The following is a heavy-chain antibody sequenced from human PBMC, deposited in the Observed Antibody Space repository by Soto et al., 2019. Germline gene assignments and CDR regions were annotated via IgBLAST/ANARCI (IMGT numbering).Heavy chain of an antibody. CDR3: APMGV. CDR2: ISGSDNST. CDR1: GFTFDTYW. V-gene: IGHV3-23*01. J-gene: IGHJ6*02. Sequence: GGSLRLSCAASGFTFDTYWMNWVRQAPGKGPEWLSAISGSDNSTYYADSVKGRFTISRDNSKNTLYLQMSSLRADDTAVYYCAPMGVWGQGTTVTVSS.